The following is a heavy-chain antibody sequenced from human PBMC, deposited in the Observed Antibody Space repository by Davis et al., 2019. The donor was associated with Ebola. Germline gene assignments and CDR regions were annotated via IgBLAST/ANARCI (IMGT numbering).Heavy chain of an antibody. CDR1: GGTFSSNA. D-gene: IGHD4-11*01. V-gene: IGHV1-69*13. Sequence: SVKVSCKASGGTFSSNAISWVRQAPGQGLEWMGGIIPIFGTANYAQKFQGRVTITADESTSTAYMELSSLRSEDSAVFYCARELLDYSKSKLYYYYGMDVWGQGTTVTVSS. J-gene: IGHJ6*02. CDR2: IIPIFGTA. CDR3: ARELLDYSKSKLYYYYGMDV.